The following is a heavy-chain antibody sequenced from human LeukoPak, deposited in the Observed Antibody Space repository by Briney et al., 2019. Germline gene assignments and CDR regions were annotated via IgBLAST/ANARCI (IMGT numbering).Heavy chain of an antibody. J-gene: IGHJ6*03. D-gene: IGHD2-2*01. CDR3: ARVCSSGYYYYYMDV. Sequence: ASVKVSCKASGYTFTSYYMHWVRQAPGQGLEWMGWISAYNGNTNYAQKLQGRVTMTTDTSTSTAYMELRSLRSDDTAVYYCARVCSSGYYYYYMDVWGKGTTVTVSS. CDR1: GYTFTSYY. V-gene: IGHV1-18*04. CDR2: ISAYNGNT.